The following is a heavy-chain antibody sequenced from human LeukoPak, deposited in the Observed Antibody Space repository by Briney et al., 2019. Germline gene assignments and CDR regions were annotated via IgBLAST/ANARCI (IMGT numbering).Heavy chain of an antibody. CDR2: IYYSGST. V-gene: IGHV4-31*03. CDR1: GGSISSGGYY. J-gene: IGHJ5*02. CDR3: TRDPSSWDGWFDP. D-gene: IGHD6-13*01. Sequence: SQTLSLTCTVSGGSISSGGYYWSWIRQHPGKGLEWIGYIYYSGSTYYNPSLKSRVTISVDTPKNQFSLNLRSVTAADTAVYYCTRDPSSWDGWFDPWGQGTLVTVSS.